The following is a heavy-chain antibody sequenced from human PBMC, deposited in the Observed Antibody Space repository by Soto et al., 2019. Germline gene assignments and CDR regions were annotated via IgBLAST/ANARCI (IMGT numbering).Heavy chain of an antibody. Sequence: QVHLQESGPGLVKPSETLSLTCTVSGGSVSSDNYYWTWIRQPPGKGLEWIGHIYHSGSTNYNPSLKSRVTISVDTSKNRFSLKVPSVTAADTAIYYCARAYYDSWSGYFDYWGPGTLVTVSS. CDR1: GGSVSSDNYY. V-gene: IGHV4-61*01. CDR2: IYHSGST. D-gene: IGHD3-3*01. CDR3: ARAYYDSWSGYFDY. J-gene: IGHJ4*02.